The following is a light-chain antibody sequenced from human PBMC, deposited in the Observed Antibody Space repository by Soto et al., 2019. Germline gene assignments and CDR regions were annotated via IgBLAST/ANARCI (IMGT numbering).Light chain of an antibody. CDR3: EEYNSAPCP. V-gene: IGKV1-27*01. CDR1: QGIRNS. CDR2: ASS. Sequence: DIEMTQSPSSLSASVRERVTITCPASQGIRNSLGWSQQKPGKVPKVLIYASSSFQSGVPLRFSGTGSGTDFTLTISDRQPVDGATDYGEEYNSAPCPFGKG. J-gene: IGKJ1*01.